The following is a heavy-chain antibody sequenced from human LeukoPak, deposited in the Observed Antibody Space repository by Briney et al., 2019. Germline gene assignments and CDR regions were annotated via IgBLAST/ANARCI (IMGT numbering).Heavy chain of an antibody. V-gene: IGHV3-30*18. Sequence: PGRSLRLSCAASGFTFSSYGMHWVRQAPGKGLEWVAVISYDGSNKYYADSVKGRFTISRDNSKNTLYLQMNSLRAEDTAVYYCAKDGSNYLDYWGQGTLVTVSS. CDR3: AKDGSNYLDY. CDR2: ISYDGSNK. D-gene: IGHD5-12*01. CDR1: GFTFSSYG. J-gene: IGHJ4*02.